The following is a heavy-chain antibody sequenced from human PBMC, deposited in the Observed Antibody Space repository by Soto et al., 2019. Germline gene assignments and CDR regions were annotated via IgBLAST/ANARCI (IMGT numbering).Heavy chain of an antibody. J-gene: IGHJ5*02. CDR1: GGSFSGYY. V-gene: IGHV4-34*01. Sequence: PSETLSLTCAVYGGSFSGYYWSWIRQPPGKGLEWIGEINHSGSTNYNPSLKSRVTISVDTSKNQFSLKLSSVTAADTAVYYCARGRNRLGYCSSISCYRANWFDPWGQGTLVTVSS. CDR3: ARGRNRLGYCSSISCYRANWFDP. D-gene: IGHD2-2*02. CDR2: INHSGST.